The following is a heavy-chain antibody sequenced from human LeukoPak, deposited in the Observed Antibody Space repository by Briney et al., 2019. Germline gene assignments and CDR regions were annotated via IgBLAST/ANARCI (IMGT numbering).Heavy chain of an antibody. D-gene: IGHD2-21*02. J-gene: IGHJ4*02. CDR3: VRDSDRLSDY. Sequence: PGGSLRLSCEASGFTLSNYLMSWVRQAPGKGLEWLASIKERGSEKFYVDSAKVRFTISRDSAKNTLYLQMNSLRAEDTAGYYCVRDSDRLSDYWGQGTLVTVSS. V-gene: IGHV3-7*05. CDR2: IKERGSEK. CDR1: GFTLSNYL.